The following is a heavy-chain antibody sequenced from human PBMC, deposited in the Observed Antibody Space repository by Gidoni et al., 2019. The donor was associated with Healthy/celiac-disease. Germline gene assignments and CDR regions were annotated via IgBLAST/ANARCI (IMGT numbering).Heavy chain of an antibody. Sequence: QVQLQESGPGLVKPSETLSPTCTVSGGSISSYYWSWIRQPPGKGLEWIGYIYYSGSTNYNPSLKSRVTISVDTSKNQFSLKLSSVTAADTAVYYCARSRIAARPDYWGQGTLVTVSS. CDR2: IYYSGST. CDR1: GGSISSYY. CDR3: ARSRIAARPDY. J-gene: IGHJ4*02. V-gene: IGHV4-59*01. D-gene: IGHD6-6*01.